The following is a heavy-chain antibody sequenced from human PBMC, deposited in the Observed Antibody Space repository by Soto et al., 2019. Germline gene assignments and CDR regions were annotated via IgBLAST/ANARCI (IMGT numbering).Heavy chain of an antibody. J-gene: IGHJ4*02. Sequence: QVQLVQSGAEVKKPGSSVKVSCKASGGTFSSYAISWVRQAPGQGLEWMGGIIPIFGTANYAQKFQGRVTXXAXEFXSTAYMELSSLRSEDTAVYYCARDGMDGRPTRFDYWGQGTLVTVSS. CDR2: IIPIFGTA. CDR3: ARDGMDGRPTRFDY. D-gene: IGHD1-26*01. CDR1: GGTFSSYA. V-gene: IGHV1-69*12.